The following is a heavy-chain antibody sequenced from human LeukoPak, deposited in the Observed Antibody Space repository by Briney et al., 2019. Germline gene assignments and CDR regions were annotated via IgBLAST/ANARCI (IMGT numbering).Heavy chain of an antibody. Sequence: GASVKVSCKASGYTFTGYYMHWVRQAPGQGLEWMGWINPNSGGTNYAQKFQGRVTMTRDTSISTAYMELSRLRSDDTAVYYCAREFQAKQQLVRVWFDPWGQGTLVTVSS. CDR3: AREFQAKQQLVRVWFDP. D-gene: IGHD6-13*01. J-gene: IGHJ5*02. CDR1: GYTFTGYY. V-gene: IGHV1-2*02. CDR2: INPNSGGT.